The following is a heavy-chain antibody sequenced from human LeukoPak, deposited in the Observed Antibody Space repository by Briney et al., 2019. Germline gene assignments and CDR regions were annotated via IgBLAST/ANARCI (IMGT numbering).Heavy chain of an antibody. J-gene: IGHJ4*02. D-gene: IGHD6-13*01. Sequence: GGSLRLSCAASGFTFSRHYMHWVRQAPGKGLEWVAILSSDGDDKHSADSVKGRFTISRDNSKNTLYLQMNSLRPEDTALYYCAKDRSSSCAFDNWGQGTLVTVSS. V-gene: IGHV3-30*18. CDR3: AKDRSSSCAFDN. CDR2: LSSDGDDK. CDR1: GFTFSRHY.